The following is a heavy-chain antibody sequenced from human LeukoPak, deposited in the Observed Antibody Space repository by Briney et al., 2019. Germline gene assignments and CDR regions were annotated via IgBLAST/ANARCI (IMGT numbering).Heavy chain of an antibody. CDR3: AGKSSDHGELRFDY. J-gene: IGHJ4*02. Sequence: AGGSLRLSCAASGFTFSSYSMNWVRQAPGKGLEWVSHITASGTAMFYADSVKGRFTISRDNAKNSLYLQMNSLRDEDTAVYYCAGKSSDHGELRFDYWGQGTLVTVSS. CDR1: GFTFSSYS. V-gene: IGHV3-48*02. D-gene: IGHD4-17*01. CDR2: ITASGTAM.